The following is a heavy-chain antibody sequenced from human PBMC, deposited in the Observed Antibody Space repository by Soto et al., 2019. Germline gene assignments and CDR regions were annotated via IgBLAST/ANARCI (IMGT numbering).Heavy chain of an antibody. CDR3: ARAGKYYYGSGSPDYYGMDV. D-gene: IGHD3-10*01. CDR2: ISGYNGNT. J-gene: IGHJ6*02. Sequence: QVQLVQSGAEVKKPGASVKVSCKASGYTFTSYGVSWVRQAPGQGLEWMGWISGYNGNTNYAQKLKGRVTMTTDTSTSTAYMELRSLRSDDTAVYYCARAGKYYYGSGSPDYYGMDVWGQGITVTVSS. V-gene: IGHV1-18*04. CDR1: GYTFTSYG.